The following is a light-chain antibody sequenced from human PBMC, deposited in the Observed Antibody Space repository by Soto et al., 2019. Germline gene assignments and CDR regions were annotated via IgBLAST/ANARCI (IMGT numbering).Light chain of an antibody. CDR3: SSYAGSNNPWV. CDR1: SSDVGAYNY. Sequence: QSALTQPPSASGSPGQSVTISCTGTSSDVGAYNYVCWYQQHPGKAPKLIISEVTKRPSGVPDRFSGSKAGNTASLTVTGLQAEDEADSYCSSYAGSNNPWVFGGGTKRTVL. CDR2: EVT. J-gene: IGLJ3*02. V-gene: IGLV2-8*01.